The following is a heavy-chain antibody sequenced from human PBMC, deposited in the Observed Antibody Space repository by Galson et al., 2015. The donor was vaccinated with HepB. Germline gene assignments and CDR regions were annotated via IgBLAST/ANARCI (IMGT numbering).Heavy chain of an antibody. D-gene: IGHD1-26*01. CDR3: SRSLTVVGAKYYFDY. V-gene: IGHV3-49*03. CDR1: GFTFGDYA. CDR2: VRSNIYGGTS. Sequence: SLRLSCATSGFTFGDYAMSWTRQAPGKGLEWVGLVRSNIYGGTSEYAASVKGRFIVSRDDSNSIAYLQMNSLTIDDTAVYYCSRSLTVVGAKYYFDYWGQGLLVTVSS. J-gene: IGHJ4*02.